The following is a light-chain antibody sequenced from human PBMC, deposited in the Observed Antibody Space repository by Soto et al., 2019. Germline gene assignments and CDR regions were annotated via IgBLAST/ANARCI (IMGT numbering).Light chain of an antibody. CDR3: QQANSFPLT. J-gene: IGKJ4*01. CDR2: DAS. CDR1: QGINRW. V-gene: IGKV1D-12*01. Sequence: IQTTKSPSSVSASVGDRVTITCRASQGINRWLAWYQQKLGKAPKLLIFDASSLQSGVPSRFSGSGSGTDFTLTISSLQPEDFATYYCQQANSFPLTFGGGTKVDIK.